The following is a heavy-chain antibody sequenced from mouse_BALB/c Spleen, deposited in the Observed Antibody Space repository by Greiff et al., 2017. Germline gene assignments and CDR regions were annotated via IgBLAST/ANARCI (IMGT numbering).Heavy chain of an antibody. CDR3: ARHDAGYYFDY. J-gene: IGHJ2*01. CDR2: FYPGSGSL. V-gene: IGHV1-62-2*01. CDR1: GYTFTEYI. Sequence: QVQLQQSGAGLVKPGASVKLSCKASGYTFTEYIIHWVKQRSGQGLEWIGWFYPGSGSLKYNEKFKDKATLTADKSSSTVYMELSRLTSEDTAVYFSARHDAGYYFDYWGQGTTLTVSS.